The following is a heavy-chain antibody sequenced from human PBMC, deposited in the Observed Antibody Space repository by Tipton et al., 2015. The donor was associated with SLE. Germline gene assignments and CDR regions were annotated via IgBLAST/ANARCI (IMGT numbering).Heavy chain of an antibody. D-gene: IGHD6-13*01. V-gene: IGHV3-53*01. CDR2: IYSGGST. CDR1: GFTVSSNY. CDR3: AKAPIRAAAGLFFDY. Sequence: GSLRLSCAASGFTVSSNYMSWVRQAPGKGLEWVSVIYSGGSTYYADSVKGRFTISRDNSKNTLYLQMNSLGAEDTAVYYCAKAPIRAAAGLFFDYWGQGTLVTVSS. J-gene: IGHJ4*02.